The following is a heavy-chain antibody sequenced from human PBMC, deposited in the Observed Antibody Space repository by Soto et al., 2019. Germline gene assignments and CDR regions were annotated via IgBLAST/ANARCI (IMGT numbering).Heavy chain of an antibody. D-gene: IGHD3-3*01. V-gene: IGHV4-38-2*01. CDR1: CYSASRGYY. CDR2: IYHSETN. CDR3: ERTYNVGYYAY. J-gene: IGHJ4*02. Sequence: LSLTSAVSCYSASRGYYWAWSLHPPGKGLEYIGSIYHSETNYYNASLMSRVTISVDTSKNQSTMNLRYVTAADSGVYDCERTYNVGYYAYFGQGTLVTVSS.